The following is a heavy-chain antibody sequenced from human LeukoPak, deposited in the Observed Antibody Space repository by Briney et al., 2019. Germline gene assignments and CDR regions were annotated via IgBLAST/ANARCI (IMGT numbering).Heavy chain of an antibody. Sequence: GASVKVSCKASGYTFTNYNMHWVRQAPGQGLEWMGIINPSGGSTSYAQKFQGRVTMTRDMSTTTVYMELSSLRSEDTAVYYCAGSATYSTSYFFDYWGQGTLVTVSS. J-gene: IGHJ4*02. D-gene: IGHD6-6*01. CDR2: INPSGGST. CDR1: GYTFTNYN. CDR3: AGSATYSTSYFFDY. V-gene: IGHV1-46*01.